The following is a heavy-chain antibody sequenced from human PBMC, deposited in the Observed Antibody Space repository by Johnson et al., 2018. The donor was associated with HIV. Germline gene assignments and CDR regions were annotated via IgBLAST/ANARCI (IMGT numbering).Heavy chain of an antibody. CDR1: GFTFDDYA. Sequence: VQLVESGGGLVQPGRSLRLSCAASGFTFDDYAIHWVRQAPGKGLECVSGISWNSGSIGYADSVKGRFTISRDNAKNSLYLQMNNLRAGDTAVYYCARGRASWELYDAFEIWGQGTMVTVSS. CDR2: ISWNSGSI. CDR3: ARGRASWELYDAFEI. D-gene: IGHD1-26*01. J-gene: IGHJ3*02. V-gene: IGHV3-9*01.